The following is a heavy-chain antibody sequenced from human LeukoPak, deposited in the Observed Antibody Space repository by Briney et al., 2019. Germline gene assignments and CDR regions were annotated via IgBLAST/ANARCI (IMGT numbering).Heavy chain of an antibody. CDR1: GGSIRSYY. CDR3: AREVSGSGSPMDY. Sequence: PSETLSLTCTVSGGSIRSYYWSWIWQPPGKGLEWIGYIYYSGSTKYNPSLKSRVTISVDTSMNQFSLKLSSVAAADTAVYYCAREVSGSGSPMDYWGQGTLVTVSS. V-gene: IGHV4-59*12. J-gene: IGHJ4*02. D-gene: IGHD3-10*01. CDR2: IYYSGST.